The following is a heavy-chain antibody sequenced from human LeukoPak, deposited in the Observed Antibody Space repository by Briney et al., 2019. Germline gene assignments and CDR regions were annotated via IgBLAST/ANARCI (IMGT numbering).Heavy chain of an antibody. J-gene: IGHJ4*02. V-gene: IGHV4-31*03. D-gene: IGHD3-22*01. CDR2: IYYSGST. Sequence: SETLSLTCTVSGGSISSGGYYWSWLRQHPGKGLEWIGYIYYSGSTYYNPSLKSRVTISVDTSKNQCSLKLSSVTAANTAVYYCARDAGNNQYYYDSSGYYYFDYWGQGTLVTVSS. CDR1: GGSISSGGYY. CDR3: ARDAGNNQYYYDSSGYYYFDY.